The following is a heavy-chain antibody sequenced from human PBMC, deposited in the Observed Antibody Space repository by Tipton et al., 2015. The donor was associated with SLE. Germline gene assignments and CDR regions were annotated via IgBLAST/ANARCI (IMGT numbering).Heavy chain of an antibody. CDR3: ARERIEEYGGKENWIGP. CDR2: INHSGST. CDR1: GGSFSGYY. Sequence: TLSLTCAVYGGSFSGYYWSWLRQSPGKGLEWIGEINHSGSTNYNPSLKSRVTISVDRSNNQFSLNLSSVTAADTAVYYCARERIEEYGGKENWIGPWGQGTLVTVSP. V-gene: IGHV4-34*01. J-gene: IGHJ5*02. D-gene: IGHD4/OR15-4a*01.